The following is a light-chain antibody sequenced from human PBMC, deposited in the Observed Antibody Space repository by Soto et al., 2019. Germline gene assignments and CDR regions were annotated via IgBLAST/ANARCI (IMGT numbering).Light chain of an antibody. CDR1: QSIISGF. V-gene: IGKV3-20*01. Sequence: EIVLTQSPGTLCLSPGERATLSCRASQSIISGFLAWYQQKPGQAPSLLVYGASSRATGIPDGCSGSGSVTDFTLTIRRLEIDEFPVNYWQQYGRAPLAFGGENKVEIK. J-gene: IGKJ4*01. CDR3: QQYGRAPLA. CDR2: GAS.